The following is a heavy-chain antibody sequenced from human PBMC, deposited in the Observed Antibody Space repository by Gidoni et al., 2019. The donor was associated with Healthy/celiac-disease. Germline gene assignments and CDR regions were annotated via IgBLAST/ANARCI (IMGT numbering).Heavy chain of an antibody. Sequence: QLQLQDSGPGLVKPSETLSLTCTVSGGSISSSSYSWGWIRQPPGKGLEWIGSIYYSGSTYYNPSLKSRVTISVDTSKNQFSLKLSSVTAADTAVYYCARQSIAAAGDFDYWGQGTLVTVSS. CDR2: IYYSGST. V-gene: IGHV4-39*01. J-gene: IGHJ4*02. D-gene: IGHD6-13*01. CDR1: GGSISSSSYS. CDR3: ARQSIAAAGDFDY.